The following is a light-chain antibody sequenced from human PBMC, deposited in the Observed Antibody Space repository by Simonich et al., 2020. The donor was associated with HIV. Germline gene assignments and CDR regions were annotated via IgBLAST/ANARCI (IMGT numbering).Light chain of an antibody. CDR1: QSLLYSSNNKNY. J-gene: IGKJ2*01. V-gene: IGKV4-1*01. Sequence: DIVMTQSPDSLAVSLGERATINCKSSQSLLYSSNNKNYLAWYQQKPGQPPKLLIYCASTRESGVPDRFSGRGSGTDFTLTISSLQAEDVAVYYCQQYYDSPYTFGQGTKLEIK. CDR2: CAS. CDR3: QQYYDSPYT.